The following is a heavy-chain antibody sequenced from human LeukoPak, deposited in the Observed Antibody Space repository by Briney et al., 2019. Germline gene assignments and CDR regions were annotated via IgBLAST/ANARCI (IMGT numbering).Heavy chain of an antibody. CDR1: GYTFPSYF. J-gene: IGHJ4*02. CDR3: ARTAARRFYY. V-gene: IGHV1-46*01. D-gene: IGHD6-6*01. CDR2: INPTGGST. Sequence: ASVKVPCKASGYTFPSYFMHWVRQAPGQGLEWMGIINPTGGSTTYAQKFQGRVTMTRDTSTSTVYMELSSLRSDDTAVYYCARTAARRFYYWGQGTLVTVSS.